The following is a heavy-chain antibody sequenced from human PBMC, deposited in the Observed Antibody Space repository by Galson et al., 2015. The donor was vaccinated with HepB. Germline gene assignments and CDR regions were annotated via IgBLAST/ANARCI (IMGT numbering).Heavy chain of an antibody. J-gene: IGHJ6*04. V-gene: IGHV3-74*01. CDR3: TRGARLSCSSTNCPPLDV. CDR2: INSDSRSK. D-gene: IGHD2-2*01. CDR1: GFSFDTYW. Sequence: SLRLSCAASGFSFDTYWMHWVRQAPGKGLVWVSRINSDSRSKGYADSVRGRFSIFRDNAKNTVYLQMNSLRAEDTAVYYCTRGARLSCSSTNCPPLDVWGKGTMVTVSS.